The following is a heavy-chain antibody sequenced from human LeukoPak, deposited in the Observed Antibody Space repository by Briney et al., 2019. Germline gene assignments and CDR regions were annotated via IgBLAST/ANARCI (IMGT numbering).Heavy chain of an antibody. CDR3: ARGKGAYGDYDVANWFDP. D-gene: IGHD4-17*01. CDR1: GGTFSSYA. V-gene: IGHV1-69*13. Sequence: ASVKVSCKASGGTFSSYAISWVRQAPGQGLEWMGGIIPIFGTANYAQKFQGRVTITADESTSTAYMELSSLRSEDTAVYYCARGKGAYGDYDVANWFDPWGQGTLVTVSS. J-gene: IGHJ5*02. CDR2: IIPIFGTA.